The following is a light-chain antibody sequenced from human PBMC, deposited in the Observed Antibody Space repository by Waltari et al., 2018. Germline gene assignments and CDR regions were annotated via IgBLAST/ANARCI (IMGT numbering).Light chain of an antibody. CDR2: AAS. CDR1: QNISNC. CDR3: QQSYSTPPEDT. V-gene: IGKV1-39*01. J-gene: IGKJ2*01. Sequence: DIQMTQSPSSLSASVGDRVTITCRASQNISNCLNWYQQKPGKAPKLLIYAASSLQSGVPPRFSGSGSGTNFTLTISSLQPEDFATYYCQQSYSTPPEDTFGQGTKLEI.